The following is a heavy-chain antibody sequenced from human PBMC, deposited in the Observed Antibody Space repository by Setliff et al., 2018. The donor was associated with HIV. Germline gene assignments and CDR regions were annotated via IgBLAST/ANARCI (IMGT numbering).Heavy chain of an antibody. CDR3: TTAKEVWLAEGGFDY. J-gene: IGHJ4*02. D-gene: IGHD6-19*01. CDR2: FDPEDGDT. CDR1: GYTLTELS. Sequence: ASVKVSCKVSGYTLTELSMHWVRQAPGKGLEWMGRFDPEDGDTIYAQKFQGRVTMTEDASTDTAYMQLTSLRSEDTAVYYCTTAKEVWLAEGGFDYWGQGTLVTASS. V-gene: IGHV1-24*01.